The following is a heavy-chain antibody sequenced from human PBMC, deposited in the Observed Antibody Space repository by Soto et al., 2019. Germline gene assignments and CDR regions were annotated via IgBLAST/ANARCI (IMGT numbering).Heavy chain of an antibody. J-gene: IGHJ4*02. CDR3: ARAKQWLAPFDY. CDR1: GGSISSGGYY. CDR2: IYHTGST. Sequence: PSETLSLTCAVSGGSISSGGYYWSWIRQHPGKGLEWIGYIYHTGSTKYKPSLRSRVNISVDTSENHFSLKVSSVTAADTAVYYCARAKQWLAPFDYWGQGILVTVSS. V-gene: IGHV4-31*02. D-gene: IGHD6-19*01.